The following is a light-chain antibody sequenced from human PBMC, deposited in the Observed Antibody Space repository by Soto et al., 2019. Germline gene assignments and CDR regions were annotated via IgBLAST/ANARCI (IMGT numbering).Light chain of an antibody. V-gene: IGKV1-39*01. CDR2: GAS. CDR1: QSISTY. J-gene: IGKJ1*01. Sequence: DIRLTQSPSSLSASVGDRVTISCRASQSISTYLMWYQQKPGKAPNLLIYGASTLQSGVPSRFSGSGSGTDFTLAISSLQPEDFATYYCQQSYIEPWGTCGQGTRVESK. CDR3: QQSYIEPWGT.